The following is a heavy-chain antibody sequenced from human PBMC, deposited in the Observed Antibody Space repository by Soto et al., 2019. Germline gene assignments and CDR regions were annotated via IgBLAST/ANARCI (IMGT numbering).Heavy chain of an antibody. V-gene: IGHV3-23*01. CDR1: GVTLKNYA. CDR2: INSEGSI. J-gene: IGHJ4*02. Sequence: DVQLLESGGGLIQRGGSLRLSCVGSGVTLKNYAMSWVRQAPGKGLEWVSGINSEGSIYYADSVKGRFSISKDNSKNTLFLQMNSLRADDTAVYYCATPGARDYDFWTGFHSWGQGTLVTVSS. CDR3: ATPGARDYDFWTGFHS. D-gene: IGHD3-3*01.